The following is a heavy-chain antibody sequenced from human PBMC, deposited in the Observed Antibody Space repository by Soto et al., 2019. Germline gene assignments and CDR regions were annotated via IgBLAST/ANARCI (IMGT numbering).Heavy chain of an antibody. CDR2: ISWNSGSV. CDR1: GFTFDDYA. J-gene: IGHJ4*02. D-gene: IGHD6-19*01. CDR3: AKDVSDSLTVARTVFDY. Sequence: EVQLVESGGGLVQPGRSLRLSCAASGFTFDDYAMHWVRQAPGKSLEWVSGISWNSGSVGFADSVKGRFTISRDNAKNSLYLQMNSLRTEDTALYYCAKDVSDSLTVARTVFDYWGQGTLVTVSS. V-gene: IGHV3-9*01.